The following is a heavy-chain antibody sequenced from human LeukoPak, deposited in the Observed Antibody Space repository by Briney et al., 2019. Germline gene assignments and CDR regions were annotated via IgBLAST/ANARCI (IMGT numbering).Heavy chain of an antibody. V-gene: IGHV1-69*13. J-gene: IGHJ5*02. D-gene: IGHD6-13*01. CDR3: ARARRVHSSRWYCDP. Sequence: GASVKVSCKASRDTFSNYAISWVRQAPGHGLEWMGGIIPVFGTPYYAQKFRGSVTISVDESTTTAHMELSSLRSEDTAVYYCARARRVHSSRWYCDPWGQGTLVTVSS. CDR2: IIPVFGTP. CDR1: RDTFSNYA.